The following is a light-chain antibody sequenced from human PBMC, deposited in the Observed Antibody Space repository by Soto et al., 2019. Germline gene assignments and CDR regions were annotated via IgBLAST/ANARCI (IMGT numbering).Light chain of an antibody. CDR2: AAS. J-gene: IGKJ1*01. CDR3: LQYRSPPWT. CDR1: QTISSNY. Sequence: EIVLTQSPGTLSLSSGKRATISCRASQTISSNYLAWYRQKPGQAPRLLIYAASNRARGIPDRFGGSGSGRAFTLTVSRMEPEDFAVNYCLQYRSPPWTFGQGTKVEI. V-gene: IGKV3-20*01.